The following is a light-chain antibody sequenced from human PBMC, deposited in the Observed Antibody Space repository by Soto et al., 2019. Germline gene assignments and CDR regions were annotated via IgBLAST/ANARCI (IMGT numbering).Light chain of an antibody. V-gene: IGKV1-5*01. CDR3: LQDYNRPYT. J-gene: IGKJ2*01. CDR1: QSISRS. Sequence: DIQMTQSPSTLSASVGDRVTITCRASQSISRSLAWYQQNPGKAPKLLIYDASSLESGVPSRFSGSGSGTEFTLTISSLQPDDFATYYCLQDYNRPYTFGQGSRLEIK. CDR2: DAS.